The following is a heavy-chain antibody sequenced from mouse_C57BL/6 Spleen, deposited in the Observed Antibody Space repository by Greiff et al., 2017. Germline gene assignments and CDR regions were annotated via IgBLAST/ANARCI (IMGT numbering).Heavy chain of an antibody. Sequence: EVQGVESGGGLVKPGGSLKLSCAASGFTFSDYGMHWVRQAPEKGLEWVGYISSGSSTIYYADTVKGRSPFARDNAKNTQFLQMTSLRSEDTAMYYCARGTGKDYWGQGTTLTVSA. V-gene: IGHV5-17*01. J-gene: IGHJ2*01. D-gene: IGHD4-1*01. CDR1: GFTFSDYG. CDR2: ISSGSSTI. CDR3: ARGTGKDY.